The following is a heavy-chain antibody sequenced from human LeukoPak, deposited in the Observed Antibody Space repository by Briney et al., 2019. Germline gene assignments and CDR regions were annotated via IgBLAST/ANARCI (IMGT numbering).Heavy chain of an antibody. CDR2: INSDGSST. CDR3: AVSSIPAALTYLDY. V-gene: IGHV3-74*01. D-gene: IGHD2-2*01. CDR1: GFTFTNYW. J-gene: IGHJ4*02. Sequence: PGGSLRLSCAASGFTFTNYWMYWVRQAPGKGLVWDSRINSDGSSTSYADSVKGRFTVSRDNAKNTLYLQMNGLRAEDTAVYYCAVSSIPAALTYLDYWGQGTLVTVSS.